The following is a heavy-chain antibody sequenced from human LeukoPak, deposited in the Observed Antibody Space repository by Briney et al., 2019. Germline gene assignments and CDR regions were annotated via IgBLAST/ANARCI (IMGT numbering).Heavy chain of an antibody. D-gene: IGHD6-13*01. CDR2: IIPIFSTA. CDR3: ARASSSYYYYMDV. V-gene: IGHV1-69*13. J-gene: IGHJ6*03. CDR1: GGTFSSYA. Sequence: SVKVSCRASGGTFSSYAISWVRQAPGQGLEWMGGIIPIFSTANCAQKFQGRVTITADESTSTAYMELSSLRSEDTAVYYCARASSSYYYYMDVWGKGTTVTVSS.